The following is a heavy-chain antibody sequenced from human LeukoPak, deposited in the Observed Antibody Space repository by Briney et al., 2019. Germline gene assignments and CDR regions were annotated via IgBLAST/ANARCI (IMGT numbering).Heavy chain of an antibody. CDR3: ARGRYSGSYFLN. D-gene: IGHD1-26*01. CDR1: GESFSGYY. V-gene: IGHV4-34*01. Sequence: SETLSLTCAVYGESFSGYYWSWIRHPAWKRLEWIGEINHSGSTNYNPSLKSRVTISVDTSKNQFSLKLSSVTAADTAVYYCARGRYSGSYFLNWGQGTLVTVSS. J-gene: IGHJ4*02. CDR2: INHSGST.